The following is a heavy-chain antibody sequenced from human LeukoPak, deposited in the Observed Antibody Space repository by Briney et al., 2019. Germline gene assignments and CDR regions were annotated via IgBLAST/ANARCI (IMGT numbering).Heavy chain of an antibody. CDR3: ASGSQPYYFDY. CDR1: GFTFSSYS. J-gene: IGHJ4*02. CDR2: ISSSSSYI. D-gene: IGHD1-26*01. Sequence: GGSLRLSCAASGFTFSSYSMSWVRQAPGKGLEWVSSISSSSSYIYYADSVKGRFTISRDNAKNSLYLQMNSLRAEDTAVYYCASGSQPYYFDYWGQGTLVTVSS. V-gene: IGHV3-21*01.